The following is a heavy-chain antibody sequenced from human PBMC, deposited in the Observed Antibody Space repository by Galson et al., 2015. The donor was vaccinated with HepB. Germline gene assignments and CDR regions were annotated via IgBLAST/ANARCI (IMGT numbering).Heavy chain of an antibody. Sequence: SLRLSCAGSGFIFSNYALSWVRQAPGKGLQWVSGISGDTYGTYYADSVKGRFTISRDNSNSRLYLQMTSVTADDTATYYCAKGRGWYTGFDSWGQGAQVTVSS. CDR1: GFIFSNYA. CDR2: ISGDTYGT. J-gene: IGHJ4*02. V-gene: IGHV3-23*01. D-gene: IGHD6-19*01. CDR3: AKGRGWYTGFDS.